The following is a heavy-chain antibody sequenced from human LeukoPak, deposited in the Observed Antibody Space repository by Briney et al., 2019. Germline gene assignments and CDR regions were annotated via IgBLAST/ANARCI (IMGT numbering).Heavy chain of an antibody. CDR1: GFTFSSYA. J-gene: IGHJ4*02. CDR3: AKGRRITIFGVVVDY. V-gene: IGHV3-23*01. D-gene: IGHD3-3*01. CDR2: ISGSGGST. Sequence: GGSLRLSCAASGFTFSSYAMSWVRQAPGKGLEWVSAISGSGGSTYYADSVKGRFTISRDNSKNTPYLQMNSLRAEDTAVYYCAKGRRITIFGVVVDYWGQGTLVTVSS.